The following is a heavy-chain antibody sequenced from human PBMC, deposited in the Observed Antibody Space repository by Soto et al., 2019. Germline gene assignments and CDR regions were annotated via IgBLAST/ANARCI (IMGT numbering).Heavy chain of an antibody. Sequence: GGSLRLSCAASGFTFTRYTMNWVRQAPGKGLEWVSSISSTTNYIYYGDSMKGRFTISRDNAKNSLYLEMNSLRAEDTAVYYCARESEDLTSNFDYWGQGTLVTVSS. J-gene: IGHJ4*02. CDR1: GFTFTRYT. CDR3: ARESEDLTSNFDY. V-gene: IGHV3-21*06. CDR2: ISSTTNYI.